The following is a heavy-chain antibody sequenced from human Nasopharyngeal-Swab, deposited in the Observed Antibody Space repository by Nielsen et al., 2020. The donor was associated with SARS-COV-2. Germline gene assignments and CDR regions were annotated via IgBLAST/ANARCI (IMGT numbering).Heavy chain of an antibody. CDR2: ISSSSSTI. V-gene: IGHV3-48*01. Sequence: GESLKISCAASGFTFSSYSMNWVRQAPGKGLEWVSYISSSSSTIYYADSVKGRFTISRDNAKNSLYLQMNSLRAEDTAVYYCAKAFTATTFIPLTDYYYGMDVWGQGTTVTVSS. CDR3: AKAFTATTFIPLTDYYYGMDV. D-gene: IGHD1-1*01. CDR1: GFTFSSYS. J-gene: IGHJ6*02.